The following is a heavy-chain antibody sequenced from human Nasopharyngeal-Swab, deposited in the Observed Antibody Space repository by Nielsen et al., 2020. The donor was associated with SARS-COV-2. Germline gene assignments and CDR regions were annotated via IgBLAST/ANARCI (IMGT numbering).Heavy chain of an antibody. V-gene: IGHV7-4-1*02. Sequence: ASVKVSCKASGYTFTSYAMNWVRQAPGQGLEWMGWINTNTGNPTYAQGFTGRFVFSLDTSVSTAYLQISSLKAEDTAVYYCARGRKGGGIVVVIPYYYYYMDVWGKGTTVTVSS. CDR3: ARGRKGGGIVVVIPYYYYYMDV. J-gene: IGHJ6*03. D-gene: IGHD3-22*01. CDR2: INTNTGNP. CDR1: GYTFTSYA.